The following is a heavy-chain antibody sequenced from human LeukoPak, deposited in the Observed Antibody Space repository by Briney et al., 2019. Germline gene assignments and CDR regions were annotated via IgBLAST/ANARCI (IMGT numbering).Heavy chain of an antibody. D-gene: IGHD6-6*01. J-gene: IGHJ5*02. CDR1: GGSISSSNW. V-gene: IGHV4-4*02. CDR3: ARARRRFASSSSLDWFDP. CDR2: IYHSGST. Sequence: PSGTLSLTCAVSGGSISSSNWWSWVRQPPGKGLEWIGEIYHSGSTNYNPSLKSRVTISVDKSKNQFSLELSSVTAADTAVYYCARARRRFASSSSLDWFDPWGQGTLVTVSS.